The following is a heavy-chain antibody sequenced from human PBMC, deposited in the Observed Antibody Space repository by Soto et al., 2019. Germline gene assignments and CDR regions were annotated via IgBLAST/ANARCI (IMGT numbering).Heavy chain of an antibody. V-gene: IGHV3-23*01. CDR2: ISDTGDSA. CDR3: AKDVSYGGKRPNYFDY. CDR1: GFTVSNYA. D-gene: IGHD4-17*01. J-gene: IGHJ4*02. Sequence: GGSLRLSCAASGFTVSNYAMSLVRQAPGEGLEWVSGISDTGDSADFPDSVKGRFTTSRDNSKNTLYLQMNSLRAEDTAVYYCAKDVSYGGKRPNYFDYWGQGTLVTISS.